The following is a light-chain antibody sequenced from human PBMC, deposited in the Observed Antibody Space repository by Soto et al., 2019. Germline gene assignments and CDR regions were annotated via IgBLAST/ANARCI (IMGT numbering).Light chain of an antibody. CDR1: SSNIGAGYD. V-gene: IGLV1-40*01. CDR3: QSYDRSLSGYV. CDR2: ANS. J-gene: IGLJ1*01. Sequence: QSVLTQPPSVSGAPGQRVTISCTGSSSNIGAGYDVHWYQQLPGTAPQLLIYANSNRPSGVPGRFSGSKSGASASLAITGLQAEDEADYYCQSYDRSLSGYVFGTGTKGTVL.